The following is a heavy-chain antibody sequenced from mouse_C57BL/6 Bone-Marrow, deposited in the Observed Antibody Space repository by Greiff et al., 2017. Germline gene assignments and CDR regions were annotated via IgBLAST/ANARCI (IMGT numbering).Heavy chain of an antibody. CDR2: INPSSGYT. J-gene: IGHJ4*01. CDR1: GYTFTSYW. Sequence: VQLQQPGAELAKPGASVKLSCKASGYTFTSYWMHWVKQRPGQGLEWIGYINPSSGYTKYNQKFKDKATLTAAKSSSTAYMQLSSLTYEDSAVYYCARLDDYGYAMDYWGQGTSVTVSS. D-gene: IGHD2-4*01. CDR3: ARLDDYGYAMDY. V-gene: IGHV1-7*01.